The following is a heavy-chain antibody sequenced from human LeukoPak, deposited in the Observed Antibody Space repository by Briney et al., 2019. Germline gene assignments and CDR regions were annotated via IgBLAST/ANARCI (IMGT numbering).Heavy chain of an antibody. D-gene: IGHD3-3*01. CDR1: GFTVSSNY. Sequence: PGGSLRLSCAASGFTVSSNYMSWVRQAPGKGLEWVAVIWYDGTNKYYGDSVKGRFTISRDNSKNTLYLQINRLRVEDTAVYYCARDKIYDFWSGHNFDYWGQGTLVTVSS. V-gene: IGHV3-33*08. J-gene: IGHJ4*02. CDR2: IWYDGTNK. CDR3: ARDKIYDFWSGHNFDY.